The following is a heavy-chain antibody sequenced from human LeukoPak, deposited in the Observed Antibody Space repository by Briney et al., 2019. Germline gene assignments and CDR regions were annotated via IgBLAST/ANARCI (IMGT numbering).Heavy chain of an antibody. J-gene: IGHJ4*02. Sequence: ASVKVSCKASGGTFSSYAISWVRQAPGQGLEWRGGIIPIFGTANYAQKFQGRVTITADKSTSTAYMELSSLRSEDTAVYYCARGSSSWFIYFDYWGQGTLVTVSS. D-gene: IGHD6-13*01. CDR2: IIPIFGTA. CDR1: GGTFSSYA. CDR3: ARGSSSWFIYFDY. V-gene: IGHV1-69*06.